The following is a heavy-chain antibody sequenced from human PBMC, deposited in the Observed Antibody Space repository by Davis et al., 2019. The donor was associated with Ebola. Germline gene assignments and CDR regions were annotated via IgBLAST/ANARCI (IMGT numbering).Heavy chain of an antibody. CDR3: ASWEYYYDNSGSRSALY. D-gene: IGHD3-22*01. CDR2: ISGSGTST. J-gene: IGHJ4*02. Sequence: GGSLRLSCAASGFTFSSNAMSWVRQAPGKGLEWVSAISGSGTSTYYAKGRFTISRDNSKNTLYLQKNSLRAEDTAVYYCASWEYYYDNSGSRSALYWGQGTLVTVSS. V-gene: IGHV3-23*01. CDR1: GFTFSSNA.